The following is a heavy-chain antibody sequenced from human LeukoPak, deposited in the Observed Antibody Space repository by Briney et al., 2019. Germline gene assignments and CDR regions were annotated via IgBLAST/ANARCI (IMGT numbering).Heavy chain of an antibody. CDR1: GGSISSGSYY. J-gene: IGHJ5*02. D-gene: IGHD3-10*01. V-gene: IGHV4-61*02. CDR3: ARGNVLLWFGEPLRWFDP. Sequence: SETLPLTCTVSGGSISSGSYYWSWIRQPAGKGLEWIGRIYTSGSTNYNPSLKSRVTISVDTSKNQFSLKLSSVTAADTAVYYCARGNVLLWFGEPLRWFDPWGQGTLVTVSS. CDR2: IYTSGST.